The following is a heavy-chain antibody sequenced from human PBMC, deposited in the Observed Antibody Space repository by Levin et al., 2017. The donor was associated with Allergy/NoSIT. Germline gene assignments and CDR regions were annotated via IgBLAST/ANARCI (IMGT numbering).Heavy chain of an antibody. CDR3: ARVKGSYSSDY. CDR2: ISSSSSDT. V-gene: IGHV3-11*05. D-gene: IGHD1-26*01. CDR1: GFTFSNYY. Sequence: GESLKISCAASGFTFSNYYMSWIRQAPGKGLEWVSYISSSSSDTNYADSVRGRFTISRDNAKNSLYLQMNSLRAEDTAVYYCARVKGSYSSDYWGQGSLVTVSS. J-gene: IGHJ4*02.